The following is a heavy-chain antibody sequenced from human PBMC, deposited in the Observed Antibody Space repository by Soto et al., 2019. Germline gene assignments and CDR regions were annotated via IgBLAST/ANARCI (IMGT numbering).Heavy chain of an antibody. CDR2: ISSGSGRT. J-gene: IGHJ1*01. CDR1: GFTFSSYA. V-gene: IGHV3-23*01. CDR3: ANVVVAAATPAAEYFQH. D-gene: IGHD2-15*01. Sequence: EGSLRLSYAATGFTFSSYAMIWVRQARGKDLQIVTAISSGSGRTYYADSVMGRITISRDNSKNTLYLKLNSLRAQDTAVYTYANVVVAAATPAAEYFQHWGQGTLITVSS.